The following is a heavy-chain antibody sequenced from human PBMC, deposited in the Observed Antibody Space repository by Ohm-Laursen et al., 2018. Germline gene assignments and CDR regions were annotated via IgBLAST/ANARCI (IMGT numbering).Heavy chain of an antibody. CDR2: MNPNSGNT. D-gene: IGHD3-22*01. Sequence: SVKVSCKASGYTFTSYDINWVRQATGQGLEWMGWMNPNSGNTGYAQKFQGRVTMTRNTSISTAYMELSSPRSEDTAVYYCARGPRGYYDSSGYYYARGWFDPWGQGTLVTVSS. V-gene: IGHV1-8*01. CDR3: ARGPRGYYDSSGYYYARGWFDP. J-gene: IGHJ5*02. CDR1: GYTFTSYD.